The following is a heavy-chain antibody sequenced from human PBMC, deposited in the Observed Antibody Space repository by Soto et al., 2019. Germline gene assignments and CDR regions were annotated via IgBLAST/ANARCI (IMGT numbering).Heavy chain of an antibody. CDR3: ARFTFAVAGTFDY. CDR1: GYTFTSYA. D-gene: IGHD6-19*01. CDR2: INAGNGNT. Sequence: ASVKGSCKASGYTFTSYAMHWVRQAPGQRLEWMGWINAGNGNTKYSQKFQGRVTITRDTSASTAYMELRSLRSDDTAVYYCARFTFAVAGTFDYWGQGTLVTVSS. V-gene: IGHV1-3*01. J-gene: IGHJ4*02.